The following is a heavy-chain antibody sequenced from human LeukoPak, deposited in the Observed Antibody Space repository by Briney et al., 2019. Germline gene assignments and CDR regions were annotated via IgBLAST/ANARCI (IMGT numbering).Heavy chain of an antibody. J-gene: IGHJ4*02. CDR3: ARLRGFDC. CDR1: GFTFSRYW. D-gene: IGHD3-10*01. Sequence: PGGSLRLSCAASGFTFSRYWMSWVRQAPGKGLEWVANIKEDGSEKYYVDSVKGRFTISRDNAKNSLYLQMNSLRAEDTAVYYCARLRGFDCWGQGTLVTVSS. V-gene: IGHV3-7*01. CDR2: IKEDGSEK.